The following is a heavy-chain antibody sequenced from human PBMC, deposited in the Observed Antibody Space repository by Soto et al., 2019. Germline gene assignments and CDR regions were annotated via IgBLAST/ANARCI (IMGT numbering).Heavy chain of an antibody. D-gene: IGHD3-3*01. J-gene: IGHJ6*02. CDR3: ARSIGRVYDFWSGYYTPGVVLYGMAV. V-gene: IGHV3-7*01. CDR1: GXTFSSYW. CDR2: IRQDGSEK. Sequence: GSLRLSCAASGXTFSSYWMSWVRQAPGKGVEVVANIRQDGSEKYYVDSVKGRFTISRDNAKNSLYLQMNSLRAEDTAVYYCARSIGRVYDFWSGYYTPGVVLYGMAVWGQGTTATVSS.